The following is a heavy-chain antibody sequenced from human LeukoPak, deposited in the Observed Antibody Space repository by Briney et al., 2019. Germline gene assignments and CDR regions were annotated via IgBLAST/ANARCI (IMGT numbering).Heavy chain of an antibody. CDR3: ASGFGTTKFTFDY. CDR2: IIPILGIA. CDR1: GCTFSSYA. V-gene: IGHV1-69*04. D-gene: IGHD4-17*01. Sequence: GASVKVSFKASGCTFSSYAISWVRQAPRQGLEWMGRIIPILGIANYAQKFQGRVTITADKSTSTAYMELSSLRCEDTAVYCCASGFGTTKFTFDYWGQGTLVTVSS. J-gene: IGHJ4*02.